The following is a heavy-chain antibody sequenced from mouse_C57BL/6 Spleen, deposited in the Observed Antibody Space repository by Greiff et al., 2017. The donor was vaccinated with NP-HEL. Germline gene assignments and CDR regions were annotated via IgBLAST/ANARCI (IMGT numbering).Heavy chain of an antibody. CDR2: IYPSDSET. D-gene: IGHD2-5*01. CDR3: ARCDYYSNYGNAMDY. Sequence: QVQLQQPGAELVRPGSSVKLSCKASGYTFTSYWMDWVKQRPGQGLEWIGNIYPSDSETHYNQKFKDKATLTVDKSSSTAYMQLSSLTSEDSAVYYCARCDYYSNYGNAMDYWGKGTSVTVSS. CDR1: GYTFTSYW. J-gene: IGHJ4*01. V-gene: IGHV1-61*01.